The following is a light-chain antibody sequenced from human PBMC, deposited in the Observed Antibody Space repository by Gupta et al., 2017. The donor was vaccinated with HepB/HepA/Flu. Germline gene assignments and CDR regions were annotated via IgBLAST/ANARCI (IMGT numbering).Light chain of an antibody. V-gene: IGKV3D-20*02. CDR2: DAS. J-gene: IGKJ3*01. CDR3: PQRSNWPT. Sequence: EFVLTQSPATLSLSPGERAPLSGGASQSVSSSYLAGYQQKPGLAPRLLIYDASSGATGIPDRSSGRGAGTDSTRTISRLEPEDFAVYYCPQRSNWPTFGPGTKVD. CDR1: QSVSSSY.